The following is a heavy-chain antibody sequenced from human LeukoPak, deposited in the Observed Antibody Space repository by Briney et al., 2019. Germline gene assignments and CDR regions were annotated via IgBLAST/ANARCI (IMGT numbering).Heavy chain of an antibody. Sequence: GGSLRLSCAASGFTFSSYAMSWVRQVPGKGLEWVSVISGSGNNTYYADSVKGRFTISRDNSKNMLYLQMNSLRAEDTAVYYCARVMDAAMALDYWGQGTLVTVSS. J-gene: IGHJ4*02. CDR1: GFTFSSYA. V-gene: IGHV3-23*01. CDR2: ISGSGNNT. CDR3: ARVMDAAMALDY. D-gene: IGHD5-18*01.